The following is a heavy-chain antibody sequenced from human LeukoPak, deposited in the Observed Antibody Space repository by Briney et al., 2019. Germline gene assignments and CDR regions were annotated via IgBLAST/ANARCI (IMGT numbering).Heavy chain of an antibody. V-gene: IGHV4-39*01. CDR1: GGSINSQSYY. Sequence: KPSETLSLTCTVSGGSINSQSYYWGWIRQPPGKGLEWIGSVYYDGTSYSNPSLKSRVAIFVDTSRDQFSLDLSFVTAADTALYYCVRHISTNTGYFDSCGQGTLVSVSS. CDR3: VRHISTNTGYFDS. CDR2: VYYDGTS. J-gene: IGHJ4*02. D-gene: IGHD5-24*01.